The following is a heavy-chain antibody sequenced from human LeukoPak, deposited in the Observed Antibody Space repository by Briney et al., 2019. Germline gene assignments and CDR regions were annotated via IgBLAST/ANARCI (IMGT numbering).Heavy chain of an antibody. J-gene: IGHJ3*02. Sequence: PGGSLRLSYAASGFTFNTYWMHWVRQAPGKGLVWVSRINTDGSSTSYAGSVKGRFTISRDNAKNTLYLQMNSLRVDDTAVYYCARIGGVGATFAAFDIWGQGTMVTVSS. V-gene: IGHV3-74*01. D-gene: IGHD1-26*01. CDR2: INTDGSST. CDR3: ARIGGVGATFAAFDI. CDR1: GFTFNTYW.